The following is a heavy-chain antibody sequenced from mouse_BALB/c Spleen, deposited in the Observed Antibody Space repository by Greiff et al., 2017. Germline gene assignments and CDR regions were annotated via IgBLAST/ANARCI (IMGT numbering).Heavy chain of an antibody. CDR2: IDPENGNT. V-gene: IGHV14-1*02. CDR1: GFNIKDYY. J-gene: IGHJ3*01. Sequence: VHVKQSGAELVKPGASVKLSCTASGFNIKDYYMHWVKQRPEQGLEWIGWIDPENGNTIYDPKFQGKASITADTSSNTAYLQLSSLTSEDTAVYYCAKDYGPFAYWGQGTLVTVSA. CDR3: AKDYGPFAY. D-gene: IGHD1-2*01.